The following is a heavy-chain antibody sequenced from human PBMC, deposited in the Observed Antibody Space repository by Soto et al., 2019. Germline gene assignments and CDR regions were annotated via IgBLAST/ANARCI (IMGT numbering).Heavy chain of an antibody. Sequence: QVQLQESGPGLVKPSGTLSLTCAVSGDSISSSYWWSWVRQPPGKGLEWIGEVYHSETTNYNPSLKRRVTIAVDKFKNQFSLRLNSVTAADTAVYYCALGAVTGLDYWGQGTLVTVSS. CDR1: GDSISSSYW. V-gene: IGHV4-4*02. D-gene: IGHD3-16*01. CDR2: VYHSETT. CDR3: ALGAVTGLDY. J-gene: IGHJ4*02.